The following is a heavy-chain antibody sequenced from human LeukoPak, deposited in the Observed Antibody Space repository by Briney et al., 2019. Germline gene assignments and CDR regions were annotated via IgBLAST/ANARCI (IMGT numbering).Heavy chain of an antibody. J-gene: IGHJ3*02. V-gene: IGHV4-34*01. CDR3: ARVSGITMIVVVITDAFDI. CDR1: GGSFSGYY. D-gene: IGHD3-22*01. Sequence: SETLSLTCAVYGGSFSGYYWSWIRQPPGKGLEWIGEINHSGSTSYNPSLKSRVTISVDTSKNQFSLKLSSVTAADTAVYYCARVSGITMIVVVITDAFDIWGQGTMVTVSS. CDR2: INHSGST.